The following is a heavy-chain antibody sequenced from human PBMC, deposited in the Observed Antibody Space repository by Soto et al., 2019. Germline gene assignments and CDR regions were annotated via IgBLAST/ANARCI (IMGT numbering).Heavy chain of an antibody. CDR2: IHSDGSST. J-gene: IGHJ3*01. Sequence: DVQLVESGGGSVQPGGSLSLSCAATGFTFRYYWRHWVRQAPGKGLVWVSRIHSDGSSTTDADSVKGRFTISRDNAKNTLYLQMNSLRAEDTAVYYCARGQWGAFDLWGQGTMVTVAS. CDR1: GFTFRYYW. D-gene: IGHD1-26*01. CDR3: ARGQWGAFDL. V-gene: IGHV3-74*01.